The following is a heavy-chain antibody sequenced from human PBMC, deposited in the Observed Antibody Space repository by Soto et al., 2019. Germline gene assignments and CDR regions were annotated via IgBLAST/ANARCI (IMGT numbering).Heavy chain of an antibody. CDR3: ARVRYTSTSFPSFDY. Sequence: QVQLQESGPGLVKPSQTLSLTCTVSGGSISSGGYYWSWIRQHPGKGLEWIGYIYYSGSTYYNPSLHSRVTISVDTSKNQFSLKLSSVTAAETTVYYCARVRYTSTSFPSFDYWGQGTLVTVSS. CDR1: GGSISSGGYY. J-gene: IGHJ4*02. V-gene: IGHV4-31*03. D-gene: IGHD2-2*01. CDR2: IYYSGST.